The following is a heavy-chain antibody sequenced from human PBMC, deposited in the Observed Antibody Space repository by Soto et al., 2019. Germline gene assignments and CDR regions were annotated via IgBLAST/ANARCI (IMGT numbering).Heavy chain of an antibody. J-gene: IGHJ3*02. CDR3: AREFVYGHYVAFAI. Sequence: SETLSLTCTVSGGSISSYYWSWIRQPPGKGLEWIGYIYYSGSTNYNPSLKSRVTISVDTSKNQFSLKLSSVTAADTAVYYCAREFVYGHYVAFAIWGQGTMVTVSS. V-gene: IGHV4-59*01. D-gene: IGHD4-17*01. CDR2: IYYSGST. CDR1: GGSISSYY.